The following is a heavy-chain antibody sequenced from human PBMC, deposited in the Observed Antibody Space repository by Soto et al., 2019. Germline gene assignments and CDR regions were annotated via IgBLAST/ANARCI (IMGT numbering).Heavy chain of an antibody. D-gene: IGHD6-13*01. CDR1: GFTFSSYA. CDR2: ISYDGSNK. J-gene: IGHJ6*02. CDR3: ARDTAAALTYYYYGMDV. Sequence: QVQLVESGGGVVQPGRSLRLSCAASGFTFSSYAMHWVRQAPGKGLEWVAVISYDGSNKYYADSVKGQFTISRDNSKNTLYLQMNSLRAEDTAVYYCARDTAAALTYYYYGMDVWGQGTTVTVSS. V-gene: IGHV3-30-3*01.